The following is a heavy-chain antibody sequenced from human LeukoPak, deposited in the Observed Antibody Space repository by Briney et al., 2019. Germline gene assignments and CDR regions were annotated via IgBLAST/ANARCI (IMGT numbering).Heavy chain of an antibody. D-gene: IGHD6-13*01. CDR2: ISSSGSII. CDR3: ARDYGYTSSWLDY. J-gene: IGHJ4*02. Sequence: PGGSLRLSCAASGFTFSSYSMNRLRQAPGEGLEWVSYISSSGSIIYYADSVRGRFTIYRDNAKNSLYLQTNSLRADDTAVYYCARDYGYTSSWLDYWGQGALVTVSS. CDR1: GFTFSSYS. V-gene: IGHV3-48*01.